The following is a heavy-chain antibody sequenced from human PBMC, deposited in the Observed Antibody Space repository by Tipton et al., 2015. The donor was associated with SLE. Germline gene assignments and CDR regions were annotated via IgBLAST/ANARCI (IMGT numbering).Heavy chain of an antibody. CDR1: GGSISSHY. V-gene: IGHV2-70*16. CDR2: IDWDDEK. Sequence: TLSLTCTVSGGSISSHYWTWIRQPPGKALEWLARIDWDDEKLYTTSLKTRLTVSKDTSKNQVVLTMTNMDPVDTGTYFCARVPPSTRYFDFWGQGALVTVSS. CDR3: ARVPPSTRYFDF. J-gene: IGHJ4*02.